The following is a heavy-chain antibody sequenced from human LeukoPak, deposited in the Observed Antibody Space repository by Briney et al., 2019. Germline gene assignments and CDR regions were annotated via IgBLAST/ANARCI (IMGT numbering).Heavy chain of an antibody. V-gene: IGHV3-21*01. J-gene: IGHJ4*02. Sequence: GGSLRLSCAASGLTFTSYSMNWVRQAPGKGLEWVSSISSSSSYIYYSDSVKGRFTISRDNAKKSLYLQMNSLRAEDTAVYYGVSSAWFKGDFDYWGQGTLVTVSS. CDR2: ISSSSSYI. D-gene: IGHD6-19*01. CDR1: GLTFTSYS. CDR3: VSSAWFKGDFDY.